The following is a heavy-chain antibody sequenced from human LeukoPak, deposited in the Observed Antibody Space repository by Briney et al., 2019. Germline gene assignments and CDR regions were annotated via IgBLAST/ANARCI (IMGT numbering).Heavy chain of an antibody. CDR1: GFTFTSSA. CDR3: AADRRSNDAFDI. J-gene: IGHJ3*02. CDR2: IVVGSGST. Sequence: SVKVSCKASGFTFTSSAVQWVRQARGQRLEWIGWIVVGSGSTDYAQKFQERVTITRDMSKSTAYMEVNSLRSEDTAVYCCAADRRSNDAFDIWGQGTTVTVS. V-gene: IGHV1-58*01.